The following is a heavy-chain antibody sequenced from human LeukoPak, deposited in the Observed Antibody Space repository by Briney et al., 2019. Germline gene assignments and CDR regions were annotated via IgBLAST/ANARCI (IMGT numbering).Heavy chain of an antibody. J-gene: IGHJ4*01. CDR3: ARELPREVTLDY. CDR2: INTDGSGT. CDR1: GFTVSSNY. D-gene: IGHD2-21*02. Sequence: GGSLRLSCAASGFTVSSNYMSWVRQAPGKGLAWVSRINTDGSGTAYADSVKGRFTISRDNAKNTLYLQMNSLRAEDTALYYCARELPREVTLDYWGQGTLVTVSS. V-gene: IGHV3-74*01.